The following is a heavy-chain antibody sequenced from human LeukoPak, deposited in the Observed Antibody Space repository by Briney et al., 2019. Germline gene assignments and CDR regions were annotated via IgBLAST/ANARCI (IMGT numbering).Heavy chain of an antibody. CDR1: GGSFSSSSYY. CDR2: IFYSETT. Sequence: SETLSLTCTVSGGSFSSSSYYWGWLRQPPGKGLEWIGSIFYSETTYYSPSLKSRITISVDTSTTQFSLKLSSVTAADTAVYFCARGQWLVPLNFWGQGILVTVSS. J-gene: IGHJ4*02. CDR3: ARGQWLVPLNF. D-gene: IGHD6-19*01. V-gene: IGHV4-39*01.